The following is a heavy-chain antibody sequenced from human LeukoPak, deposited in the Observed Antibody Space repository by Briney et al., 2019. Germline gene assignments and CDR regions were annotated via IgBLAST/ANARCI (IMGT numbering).Heavy chain of an antibody. CDR1: AFTFSTYW. D-gene: IGHD1-26*01. J-gene: IGHJ4*02. CDR2: IKQDGSET. Sequence: GGSLRLSCAASAFTFSTYWMTWLRQAPGKGLEWVANIKQDGSETYYVDSVEGRFTISRDNAKNSLYLQMNSLRAEDTAVYYCARHSGTYFNYWGQGTLVTVSS. V-gene: IGHV3-7*01. CDR3: ARHSGTYFNY.